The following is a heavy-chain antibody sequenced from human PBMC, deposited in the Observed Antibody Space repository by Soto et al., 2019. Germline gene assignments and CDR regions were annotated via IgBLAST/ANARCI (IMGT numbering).Heavy chain of an antibody. Sequence: SETLSLTCSVSGGSISSNSYSWGWIRQPPGKGLEWIGTLYSSRDTYYNPSLKSRVTISADTSQNQFSLDLTSVTTTDTAVYFCARHPGYCSGGSCNGQYTLDVWGQGTTVTASS. J-gene: IGHJ6*02. CDR2: LYSSRDT. V-gene: IGHV4-39*01. CDR1: GGSISSNSYS. CDR3: ARHPGYCSGGSCNGQYTLDV. D-gene: IGHD2-15*01.